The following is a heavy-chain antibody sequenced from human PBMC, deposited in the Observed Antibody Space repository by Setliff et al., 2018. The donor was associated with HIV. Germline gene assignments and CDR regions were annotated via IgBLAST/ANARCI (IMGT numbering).Heavy chain of an antibody. CDR3: VRADYGYNGKGFDY. CDR1: GDSISSGGYY. V-gene: IGHV4-61*02. Sequence: PSETLSLTCTVSGDSISSGGYYWSWIRQPAGQGLEWIGRIYTSGNTNYNPSTNYNPSLKSRITIALDTSRNQFSLRVTAVTAADTAMYYCVRADYGYNGKGFDYWGPGTLVTVSS. J-gene: IGHJ4*02. D-gene: IGHD4-17*01. CDR2: IYTSG.